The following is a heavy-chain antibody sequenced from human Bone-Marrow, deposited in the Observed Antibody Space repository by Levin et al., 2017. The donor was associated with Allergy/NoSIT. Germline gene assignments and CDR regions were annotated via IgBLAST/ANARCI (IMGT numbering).Heavy chain of an antibody. V-gene: IGHV4-39*07. CDR2: IYNTGRT. Sequence: SQTLSLTCTVSGGSLSSSTYYWDWIRQSPGKGLEWIASIYNTGRTYYNPSLKGRVTISVDTSKNQFSLTLTSVTAAATAVYYCARDFSNYFFDIWGQGTMVTVSS. CDR3: ARDFSNYFFDI. CDR1: GGSLSSSTYY. D-gene: IGHD4-11*01. J-gene: IGHJ3*02.